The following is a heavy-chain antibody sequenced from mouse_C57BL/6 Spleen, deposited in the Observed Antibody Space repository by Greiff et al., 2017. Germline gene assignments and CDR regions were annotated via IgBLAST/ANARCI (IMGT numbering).Heavy chain of an antibody. Sequence: QVQLQQPGAELVRPGSSVKLSCKASGYTFTSYWMDWVKQRPGQGLEWIGNIYPSDSETHYNQKFKDKATLTVDKSSSTAYMQLSSLTSEDSAVYYCARGPLYYFDYGGQGTTLTVSS. CDR3: ARGPLYYFDY. J-gene: IGHJ2*01. V-gene: IGHV1-61*01. CDR1: GYTFTSYW. CDR2: IYPSDSET.